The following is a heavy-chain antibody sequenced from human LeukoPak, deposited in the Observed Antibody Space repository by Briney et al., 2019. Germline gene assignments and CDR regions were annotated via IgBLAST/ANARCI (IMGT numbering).Heavy chain of an antibody. J-gene: IGHJ4*02. D-gene: IGHD3-3*01. V-gene: IGHV4-31*03. CDR2: IYYSGST. CDR1: GGSISSGTYY. Sequence: PSQTLSLTCTVSGGSISSGTYYWSWIRQQPGKGLEWIGYIYYSGSTYYNPSLKSRVTISVDTSKNQFSLKLSSVTAADTAVYYCARLGAGPTYYDFWSGYSSFYFDYWGQGTLVTVSS. CDR3: ARLGAGPTYYDFWSGYSSFYFDY.